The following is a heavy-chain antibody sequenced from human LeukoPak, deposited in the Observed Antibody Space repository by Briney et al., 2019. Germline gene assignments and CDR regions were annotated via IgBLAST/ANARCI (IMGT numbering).Heavy chain of an antibody. CDR3: ARDPFYTSWYGAFDI. CDR2: ISSSGSYI. D-gene: IGHD6-13*01. J-gene: IGHJ3*02. Sequence: GGSLRLSCAASVFTFSSYSVTWVRHAPGKEREWGSSISSSGSYIYYADSVKGRITISRDTAKTSLYQQMDRLSSEDTAVYFCARDPFYTSWYGAFDIWGQGTMVTVSS. V-gene: IGHV3-21*01. CDR1: VFTFSSYS.